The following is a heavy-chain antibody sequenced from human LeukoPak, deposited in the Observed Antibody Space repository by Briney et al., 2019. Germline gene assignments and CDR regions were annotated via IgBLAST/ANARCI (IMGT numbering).Heavy chain of an antibody. D-gene: IGHD3-9*01. J-gene: IGHJ4*02. CDR1: GGSISSHY. CDR2: ISYRGNT. CDR3: VREHDWGDFDH. Sequence: SETLSLTCTVSGGSISSHYWSWIRQPPGKELEWIGYISYRGNTNYNPSLKSRVTVSADTSKNQFSLKLSSVTAADTAVYYCVREHDWGDFDHWGQGTLVTVSS. V-gene: IGHV4-59*11.